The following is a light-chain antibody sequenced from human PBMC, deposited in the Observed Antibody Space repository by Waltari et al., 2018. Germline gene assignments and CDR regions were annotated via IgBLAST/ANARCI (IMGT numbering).Light chain of an antibody. V-gene: IGLV4-69*01. CDR1: SGQRNNI. Sequence: QLVLTQSPSASASLGASVTLTCPLRSGQRNNIIAWLQQRPEKGPRYLMKVNSDGSHNKGDEIPDRFSGSSSGAERYLTISSVQSEDEADYYCQTGGHGTWVFGGGTTLTVL. CDR2: VNSDGSH. CDR3: QTGGHGTWV. J-gene: IGLJ3*02.